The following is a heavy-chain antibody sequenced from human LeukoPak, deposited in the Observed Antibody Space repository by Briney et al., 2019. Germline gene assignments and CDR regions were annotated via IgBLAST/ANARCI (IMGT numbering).Heavy chain of an antibody. V-gene: IGHV1-8*03. CDR2: MNPNVGNT. D-gene: IGHD1-7*01. CDR1: GYTFTSHD. J-gene: IGHJ4*02. Sequence: RASVKVSXTASGYTFTSHDINWVRQATGQGLEWMGWMNPNVGNTGYAQKFQGRVTITTDESTSTAYMELSSLRSEDTAVYYCAGSSAGELDYWGQGTLVTVSS. CDR3: AGSSAGELDY.